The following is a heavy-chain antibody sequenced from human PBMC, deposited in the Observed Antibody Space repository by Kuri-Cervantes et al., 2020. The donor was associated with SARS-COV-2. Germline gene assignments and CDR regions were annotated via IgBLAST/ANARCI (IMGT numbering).Heavy chain of an antibody. D-gene: IGHD2-21*01. CDR1: GFNFSRTD. V-gene: IGHV3-30*18. CDR3: AKDRVGVQDF. CDR2: ISHDGKNK. J-gene: IGHJ4*02. Sequence: GGSRRLSCAASGFNFSRTDMHWVRQAPGKGLEWVAVISHDGKNKKCIASGKGRFTISRDNSQNTLYLHMKSLRGEDTAMYYCAKDRVGVQDFWGQGTLVTVSS.